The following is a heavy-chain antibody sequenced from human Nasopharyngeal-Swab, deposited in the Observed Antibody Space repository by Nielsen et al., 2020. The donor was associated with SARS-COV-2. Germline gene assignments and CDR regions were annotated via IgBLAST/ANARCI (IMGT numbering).Heavy chain of an antibody. CDR2: INQVGSEN. J-gene: IGHJ4*02. Sequence: GESLKISCTASGFIFSNYWMHWVRQAPGKGLEWVANINQVGSENYYVASVRGRFTISRDNAKDSVFLQMNSLRGEDTAVYYCARAIGGSYSYWGQGTLVTVSS. D-gene: IGHD1-26*01. CDR1: GFIFSNYW. CDR3: ARAIGGSYSY. V-gene: IGHV3-7*01.